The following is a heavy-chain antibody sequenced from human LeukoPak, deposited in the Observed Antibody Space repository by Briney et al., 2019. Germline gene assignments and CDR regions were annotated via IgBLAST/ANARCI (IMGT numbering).Heavy chain of an antibody. Sequence: GGSLRLSCAASGFTVSSNYMSWVRQAPGKGLEWVSVIYSGGSTYYADSVKGRFTISRDNSKNTLYLQMNSLRVEDTAVYYCARDRPPSRTYPIFDYWGQGTLVIVSS. D-gene: IGHD2-2*01. CDR2: IYSGGST. J-gene: IGHJ4*02. V-gene: IGHV3-66*01. CDR3: ARDRPPSRTYPIFDY. CDR1: GFTVSSNY.